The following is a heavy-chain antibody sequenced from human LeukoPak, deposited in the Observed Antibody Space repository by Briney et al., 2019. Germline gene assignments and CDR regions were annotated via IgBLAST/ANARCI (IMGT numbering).Heavy chain of an antibody. CDR2: IYPGGSDT. D-gene: IGHD3-22*01. CDR3: ARKARLSYYDSSGYYQYYFDY. CDR1: GYSFTSYW. Sequence: GESLKISCKGSGYSFTSYWIGWVRQMPGKGLEWMGIIYPGGSDTRYSPSFQGQVTISADKSISTAYLQWSSLKASDTAMYYCARKARLSYYDSSGYYQYYFDYWGQGTLVTVSS. V-gene: IGHV5-51*01. J-gene: IGHJ4*02.